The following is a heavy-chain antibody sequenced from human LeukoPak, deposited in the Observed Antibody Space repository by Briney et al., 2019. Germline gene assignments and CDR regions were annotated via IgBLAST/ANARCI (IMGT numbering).Heavy chain of an antibody. D-gene: IGHD1-1*01. CDR2: IKQDGSEK. V-gene: IGHV3-7*01. J-gene: IGHJ4*02. CDR1: GFTFSSYW. Sequence: GGSLRVYCAASGFTFSSYWMSWVRQAPGKGLEWVANIKQDGSEKYYVDSVKGRFTISRDNAKNSLYLQMNSLRAEDTAVYYCATVHDSSLDYWGQGTLVTVSS. CDR3: ATVHDSSLDY.